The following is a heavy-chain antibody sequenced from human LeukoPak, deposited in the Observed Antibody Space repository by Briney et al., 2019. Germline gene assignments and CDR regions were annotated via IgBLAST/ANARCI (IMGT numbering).Heavy chain of an antibody. D-gene: IGHD1-1*01. Sequence: ASVKVSCKASGYTFTGYYMHWVRQAPGQGLEWMGWINPNSGGTNYAQKFQGRVTMTRDTSISTAYMELSRLRSDDTAVYYCARDFATGTGDNWFDPWGQGTLVTVSS. CDR1: GYTFTGYY. J-gene: IGHJ5*02. CDR3: ARDFATGTGDNWFDP. V-gene: IGHV1-2*02. CDR2: INPNSGGT.